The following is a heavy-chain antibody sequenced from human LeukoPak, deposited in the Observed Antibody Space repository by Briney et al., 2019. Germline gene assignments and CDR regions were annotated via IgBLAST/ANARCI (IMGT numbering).Heavy chain of an antibody. Sequence: SETLSLTCAVSGGSISSGGYSWSWIRQPPGKGLEWIGYIYHSGSTYYNPSLKGRVTISVDRSKNQFSLKLSSVTAADTAVYYCASIRTTVTTLAFDYWGQGTLVTVSS. V-gene: IGHV4-30-2*01. CDR2: IYHSGST. J-gene: IGHJ4*02. CDR3: ASIRTTVTTLAFDY. D-gene: IGHD4-17*01. CDR1: GGSISSGGYS.